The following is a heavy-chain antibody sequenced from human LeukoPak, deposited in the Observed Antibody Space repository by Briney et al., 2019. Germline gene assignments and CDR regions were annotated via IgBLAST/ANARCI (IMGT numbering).Heavy chain of an antibody. D-gene: IGHD3-10*01. V-gene: IGHV1-46*01. Sequence: ASVKVSCKASGYTFTSYYMHWVRQAPGQGLEWMGIINPSGGSTSYAQKFQGRVTITRDTSTRTVYMELSRLRSDDRAVYYCARGPLWFGELLSYFDYWGQGTLVTVSS. CDR1: GYTFTSYY. CDR3: ARGPLWFGELLSYFDY. CDR2: INPSGGST. J-gene: IGHJ4*02.